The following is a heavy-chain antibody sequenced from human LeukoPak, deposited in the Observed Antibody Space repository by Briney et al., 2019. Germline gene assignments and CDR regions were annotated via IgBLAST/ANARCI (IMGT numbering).Heavy chain of an antibody. CDR1: GGSTSSYY. V-gene: IGHV4-59*01. J-gene: IGHJ6*04. Sequence: SETLSLTCTVSGGSTSSYYWSWIRQPPGKGLEWIGYIYYSGSTNYNPSLKSRVTISVDTSKNQFSLKLSSVTAADTAVYYCARAGGVLRYFDWLSPPNYGMDVWGKGTTVTVSS. CDR2: IYYSGST. D-gene: IGHD3-9*01. CDR3: ARAGGVLRYFDWLSPPNYGMDV.